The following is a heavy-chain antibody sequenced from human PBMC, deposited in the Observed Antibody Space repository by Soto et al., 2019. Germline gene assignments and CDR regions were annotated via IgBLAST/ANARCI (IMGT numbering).Heavy chain of an antibody. J-gene: IGHJ2*01. V-gene: IGHV1-69*12. D-gene: IGHD4-17*01. CDR3: ARDGTVTTLVGYFDL. CDR2: IIPIFGTA. Sequence: QVQLVQSGAEVKKPGSSVKVSCKASGGTFSSYAISWVRQAPGQGLEWMGGIIPIFGTANYAQKFQGRVTITADESTSTAYMELSSLRSEDTAVDYCARDGTVTTLVGYFDLWGRGTLVTVSS. CDR1: GGTFSSYA.